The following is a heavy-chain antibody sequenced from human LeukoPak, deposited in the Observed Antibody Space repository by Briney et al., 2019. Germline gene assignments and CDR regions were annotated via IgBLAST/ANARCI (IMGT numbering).Heavy chain of an antibody. CDR2: IYYSGST. CDR3: ARQGLLLRGGPPIN. CDR1: GGSISSSSYY. J-gene: IGHJ4*02. Sequence: PSETLSLTCTVSGGSISSSSYYWGWIRQPPGKGLEWIGSIYYSGSTYYNPSLKSRVTISVDTSKNQFSLKLSSVTAADTAVYYCARQGLLLRGGPPINWGQGTLVTVSS. V-gene: IGHV4-39*01. D-gene: IGHD2/OR15-2a*01.